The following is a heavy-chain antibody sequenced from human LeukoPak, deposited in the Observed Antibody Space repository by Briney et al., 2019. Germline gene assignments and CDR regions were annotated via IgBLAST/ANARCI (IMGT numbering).Heavy chain of an antibody. CDR2: INHSGST. Sequence: SETLSLTCAVYGGSFSGYYWSWIRQPPGKGLEWIGEINHSGSTNYNPSLKSRVTISVDTSKNQFSLKLSSVTAADTAVYYCARARPRGYCSGGICYPAVDYWGQGTLVTVSS. CDR3: ARARPRGYCSGGICYPAVDY. V-gene: IGHV4-34*01. CDR1: GGSFSGYY. J-gene: IGHJ4*02. D-gene: IGHD2-15*01.